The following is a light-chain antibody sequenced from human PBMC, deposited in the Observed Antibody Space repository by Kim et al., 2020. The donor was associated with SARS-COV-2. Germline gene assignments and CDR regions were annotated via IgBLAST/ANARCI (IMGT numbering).Light chain of an antibody. CDR1: SSDVGGYNF. Sequence: QSALTQPASVSGSPGQSITISCTGTSSDVGGYNFVSWYQQHPGKAPKFMIFDVSKRPSGVSNRFSGSKSGHTASLTISGLQPEDEADYYCSSYASSSTWVFGGGTQLTVL. V-gene: IGLV2-14*01. CDR3: SSYASSSTWV. CDR2: DVS. J-gene: IGLJ3*02.